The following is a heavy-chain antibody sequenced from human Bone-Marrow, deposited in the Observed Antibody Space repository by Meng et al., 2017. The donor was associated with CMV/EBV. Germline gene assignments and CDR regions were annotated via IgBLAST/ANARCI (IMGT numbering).Heavy chain of an antibody. CDR3: ARGYWRNGYPN. Sequence: GGSLRLSCAASGFTFSDYYMSWIRQAPGKGLEWVSYISSSGSTIYYADSVKGRFTISRDNSNNTLYLQMSRLRPDDTAVYYCARGYWRNGYPNWGQGTLVTVSS. CDR1: GFTFSDYY. J-gene: IGHJ4*02. V-gene: IGHV3-11*04. CDR2: ISSSGSTI. D-gene: IGHD5-18*01.